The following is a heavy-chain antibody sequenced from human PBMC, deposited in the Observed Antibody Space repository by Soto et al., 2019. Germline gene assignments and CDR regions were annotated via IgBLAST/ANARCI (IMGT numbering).Heavy chain of an antibody. CDR3: ARDAPYSSSWYEARKYNWFDP. Sequence: GASVKVSCKASGYTFTSYGISWVRQAPGQGLEWMGWISAYNGNTNYAQKLQGRVTMTTDTSTSTAYMELRSLRSDDTAVYYCARDAPYSSSWYEARKYNWFDPWGQGTLVTVSS. CDR1: GYTFTSYG. V-gene: IGHV1-18*01. D-gene: IGHD6-13*01. J-gene: IGHJ5*02. CDR2: ISAYNGNT.